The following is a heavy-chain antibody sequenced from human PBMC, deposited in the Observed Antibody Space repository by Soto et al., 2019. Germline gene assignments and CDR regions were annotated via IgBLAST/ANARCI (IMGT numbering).Heavy chain of an antibody. CDR3: AKGVPAADWYFGL. D-gene: IGHD2-2*01. Sequence: VQLVESGGGLVQPGGSLRLSCAASGLTFSTYWMSWVRQAPGKGLEWVANIKQDGSEKYYVDSVKGRFTISRDNAKNSLHLQMNSLRVEDTAVYYCAKGVPAADWYFGLWGRGTLVTVSS. V-gene: IGHV3-7*01. J-gene: IGHJ2*01. CDR2: IKQDGSEK. CDR1: GLTFSTYW.